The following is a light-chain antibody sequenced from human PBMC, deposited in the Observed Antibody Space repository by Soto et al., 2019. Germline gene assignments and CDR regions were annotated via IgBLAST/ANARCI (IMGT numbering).Light chain of an antibody. V-gene: IGKV1-5*01. CDR3: QQYSGYLYT. Sequence: IQMTQSPSTLSASVGDRVTITCRASQSIGRWLAWYQQKPGKAPKSLIYDASNLESGVPARFSGSGSGTDFILTISSLQPDDFATYYCQQYSGYLYTFGQGTK. J-gene: IGKJ2*01. CDR1: QSIGRW. CDR2: DAS.